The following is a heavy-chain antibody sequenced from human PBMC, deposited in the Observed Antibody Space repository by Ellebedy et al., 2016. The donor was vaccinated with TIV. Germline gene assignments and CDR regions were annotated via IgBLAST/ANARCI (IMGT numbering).Heavy chain of an antibody. CDR2: ISGSGGST. V-gene: IGHV3-23*01. CDR1: GFTFSDYY. D-gene: IGHD3-10*01. Sequence: PGGSLRLSCAASGFTFSDYYMSWVRQAPGKGLEWVSAISGSGGSTYYADSVKGRFTISRDNSKNTLYLQMNSLRAEDTAVYYCAPLGSGSYLYYFDYWGQGTLVTVSS. CDR3: APLGSGSYLYYFDY. J-gene: IGHJ4*02.